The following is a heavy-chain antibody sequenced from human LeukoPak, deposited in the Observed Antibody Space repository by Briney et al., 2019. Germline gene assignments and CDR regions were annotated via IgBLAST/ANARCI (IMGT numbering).Heavy chain of an antibody. Sequence: SQTLSLTCTVSGGSISSGGYYWSWIRQHPGKDLEWIGYIYYSGSTYYDPSLKSRVTISVDTSKNQFSLKLSSVTAADTAVYYCARVTTGGYYNCWGQGTLVTVSS. V-gene: IGHV4-31*03. D-gene: IGHD3-22*01. CDR2: IYYSGST. CDR1: GGSISSGGYY. CDR3: ARVTTGGYYNC. J-gene: IGHJ4*02.